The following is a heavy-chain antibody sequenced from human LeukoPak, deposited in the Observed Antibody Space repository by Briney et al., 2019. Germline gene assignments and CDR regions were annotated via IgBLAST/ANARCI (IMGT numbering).Heavy chain of an antibody. J-gene: IGHJ3*01. CDR1: GFTFTDYY. CDR3: GRDFGLVGTKRSFDL. CDR2: ISGSGTTI. Sequence: GGSLRLSCAASGFTFTDYYMGWIRQAPGKGLEWLSYISGSGTTIFYADSVEGRFTISRDNAKNSVDLQMNSLRAEDTAVYYCGRDFGLVGTKRSFDLWGQGTMVTVSS. D-gene: IGHD1-7*01. V-gene: IGHV3-11*01.